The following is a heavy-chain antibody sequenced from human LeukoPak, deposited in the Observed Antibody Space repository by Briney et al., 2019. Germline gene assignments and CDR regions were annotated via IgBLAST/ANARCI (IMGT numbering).Heavy chain of an antibody. V-gene: IGHV1-8*01. CDR3: ARAMAMVRGVIGPYYFDY. CDR2: MNPNSGNT. Sequence: ASVKVSRKASGYTFTSYDINWVRQATGQGLEWMGWMNPNSGNTGYAQKFQGRVTMTRNTSISTAYMELSSLRSEDTAVYYCARAMAMVRGVIGPYYFDYWGQGTLVTVSS. CDR1: GYTFTSYD. D-gene: IGHD3-10*01. J-gene: IGHJ4*02.